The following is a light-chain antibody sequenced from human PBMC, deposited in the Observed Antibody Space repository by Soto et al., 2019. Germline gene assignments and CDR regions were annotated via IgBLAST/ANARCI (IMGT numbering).Light chain of an antibody. CDR2: WAS. J-gene: IGKJ1*01. Sequence: DIVMTQSPDSLAVSLGERATINCKSSQSVLYSSNNKNYLAWYQQKPGQPPKLLIYWASTRESRVPDRFGGSGSGTDFTLTISCLQAEDVAVYYCQQYYSTPPMFGQGTKVEI. CDR3: QQYYSTPPM. V-gene: IGKV4-1*01. CDR1: QSVLYSSNNKNY.